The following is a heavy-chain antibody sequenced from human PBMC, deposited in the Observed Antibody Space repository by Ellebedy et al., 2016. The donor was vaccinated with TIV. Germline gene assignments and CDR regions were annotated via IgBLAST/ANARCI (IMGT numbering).Heavy chain of an antibody. V-gene: IGHV1-18*01. D-gene: IGHD2-15*01. CDR3: ARDRGERWLLFDH. CDR1: GYTFTSYG. Sequence: ASVKVSCKASGYTFTSYGISWVRQAPGQGPEWMGWVSPSDGKIKYAPKFQDRLTLTTDTSATTAFLELRSLTSDDTALYYCARDRGERWLLFDHWGQGTMVTVSS. J-gene: IGHJ4*02. CDR2: VSPSDGKI.